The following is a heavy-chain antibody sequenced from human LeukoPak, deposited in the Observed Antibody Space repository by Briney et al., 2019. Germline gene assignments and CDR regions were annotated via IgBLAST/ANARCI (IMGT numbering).Heavy chain of an antibody. CDR1: GFPFSHFW. V-gene: IGHV3-7*03. CDR3: ARGHSGYDTQLFFDP. CDR2: IKQDGSEK. Sequence: PGGPRRLPCPASGFPFSHFWMSGFRQAPGRGREGVANIKQDGSEKYYVDSVKGRFTISRDNAKNSLYLQMNSLRAEDTALYYCARGHSGYDTQLFFDPWGQGTLVTVSS. J-gene: IGHJ5*02. D-gene: IGHD5-12*01.